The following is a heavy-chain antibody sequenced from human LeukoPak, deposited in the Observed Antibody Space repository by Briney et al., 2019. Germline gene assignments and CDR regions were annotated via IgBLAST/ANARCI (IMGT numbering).Heavy chain of an antibody. CDR3: AKDRESTYGLGAFDM. D-gene: IGHD3-10*01. V-gene: IGHV3-23*01. CDR2: ISSSGGST. J-gene: IGHJ3*02. CDR1: GFTFSNYA. Sequence: GGSLRLSCAASGFTFSNYAMIWVRQAPGKGLDRVSTISSSGGSTYYADSVKGRFTISRDNSKNTLYLQMNSLRAEDTALYYCAKDRESTYGLGAFDMWGQGTMVTVSS.